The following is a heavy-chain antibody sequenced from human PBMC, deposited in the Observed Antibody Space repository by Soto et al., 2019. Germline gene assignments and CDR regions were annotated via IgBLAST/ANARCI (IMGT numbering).Heavy chain of an antibody. CDR1: GGSISSGGYY. D-gene: IGHD6-13*01. V-gene: IGHV4-31*03. Sequence: QVQLQESGPGLVKPSQTLFLTCTVSGGSISSGGYYWSWIRQHPGKGLEWIGYIYYSGSTYYNPSLKSRVTISVDTSKNQFSLKLSSVTAADTAVYYCARGRQSIAAAGTFDYWGQGTLVTVSS. J-gene: IGHJ4*02. CDR2: IYYSGST. CDR3: ARGRQSIAAAGTFDY.